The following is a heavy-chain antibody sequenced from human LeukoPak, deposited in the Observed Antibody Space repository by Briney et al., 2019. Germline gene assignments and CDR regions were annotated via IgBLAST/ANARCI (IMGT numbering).Heavy chain of an antibody. D-gene: IGHD3-9*01. V-gene: IGHV3-53*01. Sequence: PGGSLRLSFAASGFIVSSGCISWVRQAPGKGLEWVSIIHSGGNTYYADSVKGRFTISRDNSKNTMSLQMSSLRAEDAAVYYCVSHSDTLTSYSFEYWGQGTLVTVSS. CDR2: IHSGGNT. CDR1: GFIVSSGC. J-gene: IGHJ4*02. CDR3: VSHSDTLTSYSFEY.